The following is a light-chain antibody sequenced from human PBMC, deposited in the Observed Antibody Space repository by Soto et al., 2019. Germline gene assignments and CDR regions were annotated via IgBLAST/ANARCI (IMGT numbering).Light chain of an antibody. CDR2: KAS. V-gene: IGKV1-5*03. CDR3: QQYNSSWT. Sequence: DILMTQSPSTLSASVGDRVTITCRASQSISSWLAWYQQKPGKAPKLLIYKASSLERGVPSRFSGSGSGTEFTLTIISLQPDDFATYYCQQYNSSWTFGQGTKVEIK. J-gene: IGKJ1*01. CDR1: QSISSW.